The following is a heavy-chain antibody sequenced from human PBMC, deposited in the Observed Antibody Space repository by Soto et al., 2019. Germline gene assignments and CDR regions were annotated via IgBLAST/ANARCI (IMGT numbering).Heavy chain of an antibody. CDR3: AKGAISGTLNWFDP. J-gene: IGHJ5*02. CDR1: GFRFAVYT. V-gene: IGHV3-9*01. D-gene: IGHD6-13*01. Sequence: EVQLVESGGGLVQPGRSLRLSCAASGFRFAVYTMHWVRQAPGKGLEWVSGLTWNSESIAYADSVKGRFTISRDNAKNSLYLQMNSLRAEDTAFYFCAKGAISGTLNWFDPWGQGTLVTVSS. CDR2: LTWNSESI.